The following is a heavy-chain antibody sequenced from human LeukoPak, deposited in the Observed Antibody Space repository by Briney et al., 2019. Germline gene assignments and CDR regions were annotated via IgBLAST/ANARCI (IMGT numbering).Heavy chain of an antibody. Sequence: SETLSLTCTVSGGSISSYYWSWIRQPPGKGLEWIGYIYYSGSTKYKPSLKSRVTISVDTSKNQFSLKLSSVTAADTAVYYCARGRFLDASDIWGQGTMVTVSS. CDR3: ARGRFLDASDI. J-gene: IGHJ3*02. CDR1: GGSISSYY. D-gene: IGHD3-3*01. V-gene: IGHV4-59*01. CDR2: IYYSGST.